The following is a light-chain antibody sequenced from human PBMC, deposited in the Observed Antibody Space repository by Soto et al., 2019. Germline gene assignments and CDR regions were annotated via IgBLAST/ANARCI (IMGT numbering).Light chain of an antibody. Sequence: QSALTQPASVSGSLGQSITISCIGTSSNIGSYNLVSWYQHQPGKAPKIMIFEGSKRPSGVSNRFSGSRSGNTASLTISGLQAEDEADYYCCSYAGTGTQYVFGTGTKVTGL. V-gene: IGLV2-23*01. J-gene: IGLJ1*01. CDR1: SSNIGSYNL. CDR3: CSYAGTGTQYV. CDR2: EGS.